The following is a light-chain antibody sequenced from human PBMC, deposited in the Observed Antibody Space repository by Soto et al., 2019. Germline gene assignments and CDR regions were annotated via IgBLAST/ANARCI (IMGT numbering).Light chain of an antibody. J-gene: IGKJ2*01. CDR2: GAS. CDR1: QSVSSSY. Sequence: EIVLTQSPGTLSLSPGERATLSCRASQSVSSSYLAWYQQKPGQAPRLLIYGASSRATGFPDRFSGSGSGTDFTLTSSRLEPEDFAVYYCQQYDNSRSFTFGQGTKLEIK. V-gene: IGKV3-20*01. CDR3: QQYDNSRSFT.